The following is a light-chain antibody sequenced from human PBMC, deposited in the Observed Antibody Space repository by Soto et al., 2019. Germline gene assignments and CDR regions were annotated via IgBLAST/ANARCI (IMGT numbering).Light chain of an antibody. CDR1: SSDVGAFHY. J-gene: IGLJ2*01. CDR2: EVT. Sequence: QSVLTQPASVSGSPGQSITISCTGTSSDVGAFHYVSWYQQHPGKAPKLMIYEVTNRPSGVSNRFSGSKSGDTASLTISGLQAEDEADYYCTSYAGSNNFVVFGGGTQLTVL. V-gene: IGLV2-14*01. CDR3: TSYAGSNNFVV.